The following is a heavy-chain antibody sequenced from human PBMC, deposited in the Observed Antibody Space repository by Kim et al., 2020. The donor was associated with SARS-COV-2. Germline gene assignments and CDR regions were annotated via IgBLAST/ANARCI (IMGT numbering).Heavy chain of an antibody. D-gene: IGHD3-22*01. CDR3: ARGKDDSSGYCKY. Sequence: GGSLRLSCAASGFTFSSYAMHWVRQAPGKGLEWVAVISYDGSNKYYADSVKGRFTISRDNSKNTLYLQMNSLRAEDTAVYYCARGKDDSSGYCKYWGQGTLVTVSS. V-gene: IGHV3-30-3*01. CDR2: ISYDGSNK. CDR1: GFTFSSYA. J-gene: IGHJ4*02.